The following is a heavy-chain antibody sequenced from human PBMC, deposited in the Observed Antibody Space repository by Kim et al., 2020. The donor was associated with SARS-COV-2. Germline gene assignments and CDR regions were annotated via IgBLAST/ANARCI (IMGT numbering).Heavy chain of an antibody. CDR1: GFTFSSYA. Sequence: GGSLRLSCAASGFTFSSYAMSWVRQAPGKGLEWVSAISGSGGSTYYADSVKGRFTISRDNSKNTLYLQMNSLRAEDTAVYYCAKGVGSSWPFPHSDYFDYWGQGTLVTVSS. J-gene: IGHJ4*02. V-gene: IGHV3-23*01. D-gene: IGHD6-13*01. CDR3: AKGVGSSWPFPHSDYFDY. CDR2: ISGSGGST.